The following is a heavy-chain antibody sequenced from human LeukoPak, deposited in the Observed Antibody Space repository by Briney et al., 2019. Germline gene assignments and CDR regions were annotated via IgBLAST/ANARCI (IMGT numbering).Heavy chain of an antibody. Sequence: GGSLRLSCVASGFTFSTYTMNWVRQAPGKGLEWVSSISSSSFFISYADSVKGRFTISRDNAKNTLYLQMSSLRAEDTAVYYCARDWYHAIDYWGQGTLVTVSS. J-gene: IGHJ4*02. D-gene: IGHD2-2*01. CDR2: ISSSSFFI. V-gene: IGHV3-21*01. CDR3: ARDWYHAIDY. CDR1: GFTFSTYT.